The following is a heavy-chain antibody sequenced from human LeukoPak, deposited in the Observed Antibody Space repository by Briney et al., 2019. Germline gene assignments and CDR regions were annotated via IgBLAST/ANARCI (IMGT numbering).Heavy chain of an antibody. V-gene: IGHV4-39*01. Sequence: SETLSLTCTVSGGSISSSSYYWGWVRQPPGKGMEWIGSIYYSGSTYYNPSRKSRVTISGNTYKNQFSLKLSSVPAADTAVYYCARIGYCSGGSCPPSYWGQGTLVTVSS. J-gene: IGHJ4*02. CDR1: GGSISSSSYY. D-gene: IGHD2-15*01. CDR2: IYYSGST. CDR3: ARIGYCSGGSCPPSY.